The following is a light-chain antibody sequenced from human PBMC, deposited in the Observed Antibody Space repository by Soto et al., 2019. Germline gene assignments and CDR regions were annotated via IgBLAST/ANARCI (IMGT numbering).Light chain of an antibody. J-gene: IGLJ1*01. CDR3: NSYTGASTYV. V-gene: IGLV2-14*03. CDR1: SSDIGIYNF. Sequence: QSVLTQPASVSGSPGQSITIFCTGTSSDIGIYNFVSWYQQHPGKAPKLMIYNVYSRPSGVSSRFSGSKSGNTASLTISWLQAEDEADYYCNSYTGASTYVFGTGTKLTVL. CDR2: NVY.